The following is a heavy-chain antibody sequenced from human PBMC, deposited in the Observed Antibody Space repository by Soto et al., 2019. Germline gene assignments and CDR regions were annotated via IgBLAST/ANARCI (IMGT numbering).Heavy chain of an antibody. Sequence: QVQLQESGPGLVKPSETLSITCTVSGGSISRYYWSWIRQPPGKGLEWIGYIYYSGSTNYNPALKSRVTISVDTTTNQFSLKLISVTAADTAVYYCARRYRSAFDIWCQWTMVTVSS. V-gene: IGHV4-59*01. CDR1: GGSISRYY. J-gene: IGHJ3*02. CDR3: ARRYRSAFDI. CDR2: IYYSGST. D-gene: IGHD3-16*02.